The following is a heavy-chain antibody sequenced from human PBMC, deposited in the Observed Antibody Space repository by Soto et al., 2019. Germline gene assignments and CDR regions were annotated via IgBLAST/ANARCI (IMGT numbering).Heavy chain of an antibody. Sequence: EVQLLESGGGLVQPGGSLRLSCAASGFTFSNYAVTWVRHAPGKGLEWVSTISGSGGSTYYADSVKGRVNISRDNSNNTLYLQMNSRRAEDTDVYYCAKDHCSSWYELDYWGQSTLVTVSS. CDR2: ISGSGGST. D-gene: IGHD6-13*01. CDR3: AKDHCSSWYELDY. J-gene: IGHJ4*02. CDR1: GFTFSNYA. V-gene: IGHV3-23*01.